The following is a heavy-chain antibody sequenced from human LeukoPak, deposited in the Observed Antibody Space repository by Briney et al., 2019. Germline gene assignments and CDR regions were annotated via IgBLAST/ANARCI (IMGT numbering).Heavy chain of an antibody. CDR1: RFTFSSYA. J-gene: IGHJ4*02. CDR3: ARDEDTYYCFDY. CDR2: ISYDGSNK. Sequence: GRSLRLSCAASRFTFSSYAMHWVRQAPGKGLEWVAVISYDGSNKYYADSVKGRFTISRDNSKNTLYLQMNSLRAEDTAVYYCARDEDTYYCFDYWGQGTLVTVSS. V-gene: IGHV3-30-3*01. D-gene: IGHD3-10*01.